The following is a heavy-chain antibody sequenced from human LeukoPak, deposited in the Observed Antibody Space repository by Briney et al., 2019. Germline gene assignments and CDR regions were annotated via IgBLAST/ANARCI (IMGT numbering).Heavy chain of an antibody. J-gene: IGHJ3*01. CDR2: ICASGADS. Sequence: PGGSLRLSCAASGFTFTNYAMTWVRQAPGKELEWVSVICASGADSYYSDSVKGRIIVSSDYYHNTLFLHMSSLRAEDTAVYFCARRARDTSGYYLGAFHDWGQGTTVTVSS. D-gene: IGHD3-22*01. V-gene: IGHV3-23*01. CDR3: ARRARDTSGYYLGAFHD. CDR1: GFTFTNYA.